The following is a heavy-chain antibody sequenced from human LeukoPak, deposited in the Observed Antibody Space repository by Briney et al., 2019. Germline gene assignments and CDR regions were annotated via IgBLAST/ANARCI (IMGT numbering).Heavy chain of an antibody. V-gene: IGHV4-4*07. Sequence: SETLSLTCTVSGGSISGYYWSWIRQPAGKGLEWIGRIYTSGNTNYNPSLKSRLTMSVDTSKNQFSLRLISVTAADTAVYYCARSSIGDWFFDLWGRGTLVTVSS. CDR3: ARSSIGDWFFDL. D-gene: IGHD6-6*01. CDR1: GGSISGYY. J-gene: IGHJ2*01. CDR2: IYTSGNT.